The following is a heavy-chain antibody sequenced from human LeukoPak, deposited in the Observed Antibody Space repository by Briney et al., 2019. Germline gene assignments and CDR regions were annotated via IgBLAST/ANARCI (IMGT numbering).Heavy chain of an antibody. J-gene: IGHJ4*02. CDR1: GGSISSGGYS. Sequence: SETLSLTCAVSGGSISSGGYSWSWLRQPPGKGLEWIGYIYHSGSTYYNPSLKSRVTISVDRSKNQFSLKLSSVTAADTAVYYCARDGKEGYYFDYWGQGTLVTVSS. V-gene: IGHV4-30-2*01. D-gene: IGHD1-14*01. CDR2: IYHSGST. CDR3: ARDGKEGYYFDY.